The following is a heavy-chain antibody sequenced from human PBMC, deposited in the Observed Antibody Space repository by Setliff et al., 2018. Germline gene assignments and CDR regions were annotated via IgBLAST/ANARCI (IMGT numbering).Heavy chain of an antibody. CDR1: GGSISSRSYY. CDR2: IYQSGST. CDR3: AKEGYYDHFGYYHYYFDF. D-gene: IGHD3-22*01. V-gene: IGHV4-61*05. Sequence: PSETLSLTCTVSGGSISSRSYYWGWVRQPPGKGLQWIGKIYQSGSTNYNPSLKSRVAISVDTSKNQFSLRLSSVTAADTAVYYCAKEGYYDHFGYYHYYFDFWGQGTLVTVSS. J-gene: IGHJ4*02.